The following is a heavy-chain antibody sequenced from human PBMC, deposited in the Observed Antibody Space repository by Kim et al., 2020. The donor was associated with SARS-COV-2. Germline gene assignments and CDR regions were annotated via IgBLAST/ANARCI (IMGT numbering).Heavy chain of an antibody. J-gene: IGHJ6*02. CDR2: ISSSSSYT. V-gene: IGHV3-11*05. D-gene: IGHD3-16*02. Sequence: GGSLRLSCAASGFTFSDYYMSWIRQAPGKGLEWVSYISSSSSYTNYADSVKGRFTISRDNAKNSLYLQMNSLRAEDTAVYYCARVGYDYVWGSYRDYYYYGMDVWGQGTTATVSS. CDR1: GFTFSDYY. CDR3: ARVGYDYVWGSYRDYYYYGMDV.